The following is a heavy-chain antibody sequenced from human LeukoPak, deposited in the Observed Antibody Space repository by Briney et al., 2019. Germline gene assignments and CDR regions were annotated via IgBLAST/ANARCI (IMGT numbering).Heavy chain of an antibody. V-gene: IGHV4-34*01. Sequence: SETLSLTCAVYGGSSSGYYWSWIRQPPGKGLEWIGEINHSGSTNCNPSLKSRVTISVDTSKNQFSLKLSSVTAADTAVYYCARGWEYCSSTSCYEPAADPWAREPCSPSPQ. D-gene: IGHD2-2*01. CDR2: INHSGST. CDR1: GGSSSGYY. J-gene: IGHJ5*02. CDR3: ARGWEYCSSTSCYEPAADP.